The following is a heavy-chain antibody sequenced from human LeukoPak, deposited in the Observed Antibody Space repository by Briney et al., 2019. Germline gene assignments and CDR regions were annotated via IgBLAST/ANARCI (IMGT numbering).Heavy chain of an antibody. CDR3: ARAYGGYDDYFDY. V-gene: IGHV3-30-3*01. Sequence: QPGRSLRLSCAASGFTFSSYAMHWVRQAPGKGLEWVAVISYDGSNKYYADSVKGRFTISRDNSKNTLYLQMNSLRAEDTAVYYCARAYGGYDDYFDYWGQGTLVTVSS. J-gene: IGHJ4*02. D-gene: IGHD5-12*01. CDR2: ISYDGSNK. CDR1: GFTFSSYA.